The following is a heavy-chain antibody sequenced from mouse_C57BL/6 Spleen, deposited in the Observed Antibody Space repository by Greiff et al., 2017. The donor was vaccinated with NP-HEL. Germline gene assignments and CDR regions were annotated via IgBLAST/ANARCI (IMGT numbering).Heavy chain of an antibody. CDR1: GYAFSSSW. V-gene: IGHV1-82*01. Sequence: QVQLQQPGPELVKPGASVKISCKASGYAFSSSWMNWVKQRPGKGLEWIGRIYPGDGDTNYNGKFKGKATLTADKSSSTAYMQLSSLTSEDSAVYFCASLLLDYWGQGTTLTVSS. D-gene: IGHD1-1*01. CDR2: IYPGDGDT. CDR3: ASLLLDY. J-gene: IGHJ2*01.